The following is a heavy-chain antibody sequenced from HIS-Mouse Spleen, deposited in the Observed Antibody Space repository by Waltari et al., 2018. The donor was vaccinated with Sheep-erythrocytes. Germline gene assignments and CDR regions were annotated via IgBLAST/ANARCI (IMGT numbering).Heavy chain of an antibody. CDR1: GFTFRSYS. CDR3: ARVASGATFDY. CDR2: ISISSSYI. J-gene: IGHJ4*02. V-gene: IGHV3-21*01. D-gene: IGHD1-26*01. Sequence: EVQLVESGGGLVKPGGSLRLSCAASGFTFRSYSWYWVRKAPGKGRRWLSSISISSSYIYYADSVKGRFTISRDNAKNSLYLQMNSLRAEDTAVYYCARVASGATFDYWGQGTLVTVSS.